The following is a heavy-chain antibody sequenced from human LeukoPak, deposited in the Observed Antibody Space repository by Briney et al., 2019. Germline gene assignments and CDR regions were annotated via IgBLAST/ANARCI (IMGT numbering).Heavy chain of an antibody. D-gene: IGHD6-19*01. CDR3: ARVAVSGPTGWFDP. CDR1: ENTFTNYY. Sequence: ASVKVSCKASENTFTNYYMHWVRQAPGQGLEWLGLINPNGDRTAYAQNFQGRVTMTRDTSTTTLYLELSSLRSDDTAMYYCARVAVSGPTGWFDPWGQGTLVTVSS. V-gene: IGHV1-46*01. J-gene: IGHJ5*02. CDR2: INPNGDRT.